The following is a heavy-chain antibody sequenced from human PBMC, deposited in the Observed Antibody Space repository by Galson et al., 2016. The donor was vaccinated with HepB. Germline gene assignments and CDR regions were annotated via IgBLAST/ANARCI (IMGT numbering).Heavy chain of an antibody. D-gene: IGHD1-1*01. J-gene: IGHJ6*02. CDR3: AKDVWRGSGTDYYGMDV. CDR1: GFTFSSYG. CDR2: ISYDGSDK. Sequence: SLRLSCAAYGFTFSSYGMHWVRQAPGKGLEWVAVISYDGSDKYYADSVKGRFTISRDNSKSTLYLQMSSLRAEDTAVYYCAKDVWRGSGTDYYGMDVWGQGTTVTVS. V-gene: IGHV3-30*18.